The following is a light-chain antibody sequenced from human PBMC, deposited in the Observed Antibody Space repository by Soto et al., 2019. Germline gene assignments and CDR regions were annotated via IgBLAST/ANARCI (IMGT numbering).Light chain of an antibody. CDR3: QQYGSSPPHT. Sequence: EIVLTQSPGTLSLSPGERATLSCMASQSVTNRYLAWYHQKPGQAPRLLIYGASSRATGIPDRFSGSGSGTDFTLTISRLEPEDFAVYYCQQYGSSPPHTFGQGTKLEIK. CDR1: QSVTNRY. J-gene: IGKJ2*01. CDR2: GAS. V-gene: IGKV3-20*01.